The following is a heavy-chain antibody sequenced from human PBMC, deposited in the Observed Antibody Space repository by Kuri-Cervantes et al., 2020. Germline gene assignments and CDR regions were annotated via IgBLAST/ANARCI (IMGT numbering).Heavy chain of an antibody. CDR3: AGSVVVAAAFDY. CDR1: GYSISSGYY. J-gene: IGHJ4*02. V-gene: IGHV4-31*01. CDR2: IYYSGST. D-gene: IGHD2-15*01. Sequence: LRLSCTVSGYSISSGYYWSWIRQHPGKGLEWIGYIYYSGSTYYNPSLKSLVTISVDTSKNQFSLKLSSVTAADTAVYYCAGSVVVAAAFDYWGQGTLVTVSS.